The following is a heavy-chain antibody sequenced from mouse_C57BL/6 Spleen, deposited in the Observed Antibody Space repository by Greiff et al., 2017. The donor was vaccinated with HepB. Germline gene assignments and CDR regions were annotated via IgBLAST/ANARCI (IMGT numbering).Heavy chain of an antibody. CDR3: AGRGDYDVNLDY. CDR2: IDPTDGNT. CDR1: GYTFTSYW. V-gene: IGHV1-50*01. D-gene: IGHD2-4*01. Sequence: VQLQQSGAELVKPGASVKLSCKASGYTFTSYWMQWVKQRPGQGLEWIGEIDPTDGNTNYNEKFKGKATLTVDTASSTAYMQLSSLTSEDSAVYYWAGRGDYDVNLDYWGQGTTLTGSS. J-gene: IGHJ2*01.